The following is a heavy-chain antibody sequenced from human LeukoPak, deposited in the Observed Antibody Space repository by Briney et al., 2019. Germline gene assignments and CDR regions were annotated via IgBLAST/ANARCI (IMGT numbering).Heavy chain of an antibody. V-gene: IGHV3-30*04. CDR2: ISYDGSNK. CDR3: ARRGTYQNWFDP. Sequence: GGSLRLSCAASGFTFSSYAMHWVRQAPGKGLEWVAVISYDGSNKYYADSVKGRFTISRDNSKNSLYLQMNSLRAEDTAVYYCARRGTYQNWFDPWGQGTLVTVSS. D-gene: IGHD3-16*01. CDR1: GFTFSSYA. J-gene: IGHJ5*02.